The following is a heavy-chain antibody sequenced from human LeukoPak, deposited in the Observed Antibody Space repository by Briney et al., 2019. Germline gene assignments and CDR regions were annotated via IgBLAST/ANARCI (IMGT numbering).Heavy chain of an antibody. Sequence: SETLSLTCTVSGGSISSGSYYWSWIRQPAGKGLEWIGRIYTSGSTNYNPSLKSRVTISVDTSKNQFSLKLSSVTAADTAVYYCARGAYYYDSSGYYYEALGSPLAFDYWGQGTLVTVSS. CDR3: ARGAYYYDSSGYYYEALGSPLAFDY. CDR2: IYTSGST. D-gene: IGHD3-22*01. CDR1: GGSISSGSYY. J-gene: IGHJ4*02. V-gene: IGHV4-61*02.